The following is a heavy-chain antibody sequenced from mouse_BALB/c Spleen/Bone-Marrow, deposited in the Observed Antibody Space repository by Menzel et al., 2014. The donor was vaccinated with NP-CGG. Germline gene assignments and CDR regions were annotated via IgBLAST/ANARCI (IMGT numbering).Heavy chain of an antibody. Sequence: VKLMESGAELVRPGTSVKISCKASGYTFTNYWLGWVKQRPGHGLEWIGDIYPGGGYTNYNEKFKGKATLTADTSSSTAYMQLSSLTSEDPAVYFCARRGTGVDYWGQGTTLTVSS. CDR3: ARRGTGVDY. V-gene: IGHV1-63*02. CDR1: GYTFTNYW. CDR2: IYPGGGYT. D-gene: IGHD4-1*01. J-gene: IGHJ2*01.